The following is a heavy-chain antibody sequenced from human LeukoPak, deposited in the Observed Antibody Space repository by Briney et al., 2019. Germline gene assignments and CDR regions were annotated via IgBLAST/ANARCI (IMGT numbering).Heavy chain of an antibody. Sequence: ASVRVSCKASGYTFNGFYLHWVRQAPGQGLEWMGWINPNSGGTNYAQKFQGRVTMTRDTSISTAYMELSRLRSDDTAVYYCARWMATVTTPDYWGQGTLVTVSS. CDR1: GYTFNGFY. D-gene: IGHD4-11*01. CDR3: ARWMATVTTPDY. CDR2: INPNSGGT. J-gene: IGHJ4*02. V-gene: IGHV1-2*02.